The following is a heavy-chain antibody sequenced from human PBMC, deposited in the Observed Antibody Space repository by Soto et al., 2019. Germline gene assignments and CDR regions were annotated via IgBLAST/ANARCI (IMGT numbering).Heavy chain of an antibody. CDR2: ISDSGNSI. CDR1: GFTFSDHY. CDR3: ARAVGLGNGAHFDY. J-gene: IGHJ4*02. Sequence: QVQLVESGGGLVKPGGSLRLSCAASGFTFSDHYMTWIRQAPGKGLEWISYISDSGNSINYADSVKGRFTISRDNAKSSLSLQMNSLRVEDTAMYYCARAVGLGNGAHFDYLGQGTLVTVSS. V-gene: IGHV3-11*01. D-gene: IGHD6-19*01.